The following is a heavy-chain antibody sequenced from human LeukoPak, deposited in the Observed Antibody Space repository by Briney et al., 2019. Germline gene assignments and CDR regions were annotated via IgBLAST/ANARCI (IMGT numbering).Heavy chain of an antibody. CDR2: INHSGGT. V-gene: IGHV4-34*01. Sequence: SETLSLTCAVYGGSFSGYYWSWIRQPPGKGLEWIGEINHSGGTNYNPSLKSRVTISVDTSKNQFSLKLSSVTAADTAVYYCARGPAWGSFDYWAREPWSPSSQ. J-gene: IGHJ4*02. CDR3: ARGPAWGSFDY. D-gene: IGHD7-27*01. CDR1: GGSFSGYY.